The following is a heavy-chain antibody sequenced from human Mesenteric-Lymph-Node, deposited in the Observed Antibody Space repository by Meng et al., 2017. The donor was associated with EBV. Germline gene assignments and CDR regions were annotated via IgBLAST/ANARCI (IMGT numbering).Heavy chain of an antibody. CDR2: IFHSGIT. J-gene: IGHJ4*02. Sequence: VQVPESGPGLVKPSGTLSLTCAVSGDSLTSTNWWSWVRQPPGKGLEWIGEIFHSGITNYSPSLKSRITLSVDKSKNLFSLNLSSVTAADTAVYFCARRREYSSGWPIDYWGQGTLVTVSS. CDR1: GDSLTSTNW. CDR3: ARRREYSSGWPIDY. D-gene: IGHD6-19*01. V-gene: IGHV4-4*02.